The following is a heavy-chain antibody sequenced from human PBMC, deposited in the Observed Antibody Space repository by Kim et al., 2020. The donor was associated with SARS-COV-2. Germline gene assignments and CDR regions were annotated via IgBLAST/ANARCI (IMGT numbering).Heavy chain of an antibody. CDR3: ARDLTVSTRGFDY. D-gene: IGHD4-17*01. V-gene: IGHV3-7*03. Sequence: YLDSVKGRFTISRDNANNSLYLQMNSLRADDTAVYYCARDLTVSTRGFDYWGQGTLVTVSS. J-gene: IGHJ4*02.